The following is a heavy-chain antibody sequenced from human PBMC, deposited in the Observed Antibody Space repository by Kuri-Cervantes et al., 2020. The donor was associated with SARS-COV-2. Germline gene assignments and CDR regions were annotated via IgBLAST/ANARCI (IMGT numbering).Heavy chain of an antibody. CDR3: ATLSQWLGFSDAFDI. CDR2: ISGSGGFT. D-gene: IGHD6-19*01. V-gene: IGHV3-23*01. CDR1: GFTFSSYA. J-gene: IGHJ3*02. Sequence: GGSLRLSCAASGFTFSSYAMSWVRQAPGKGLEWVSAISGSGGFTYYADSVRGRFTISRDNAKNTLYLQMNSLRAEDTAVYYCATLSQWLGFSDAFDIWGQGTMVTVSS.